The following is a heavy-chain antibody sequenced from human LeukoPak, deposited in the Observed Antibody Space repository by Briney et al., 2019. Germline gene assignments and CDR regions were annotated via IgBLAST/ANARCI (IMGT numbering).Heavy chain of an antibody. V-gene: IGHV3-74*03. J-gene: IGHJ3*02. CDR3: ARGGSGCFDI. D-gene: IGHD1-26*01. Sequence: GGSLRLSCAASGFTFSSFSMHWVCQAPGKGLVWVSHVHKDGISTTYTDSVKGRFTISRDNAKNMVDLQMNSLRAEDTGVYYCARGGSGCFDIWGQGTMVTVSS. CDR2: VHKDGIST. CDR1: GFTFSSFS.